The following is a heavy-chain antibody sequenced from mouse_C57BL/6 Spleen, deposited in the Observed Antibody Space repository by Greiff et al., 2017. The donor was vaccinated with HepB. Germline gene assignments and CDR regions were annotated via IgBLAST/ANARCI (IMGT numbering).Heavy chain of an antibody. V-gene: IGHV3-6*01. D-gene: IGHD1-1*01. CDR3: ASPVVAKAYAMDY. Sequence: EVKLMESGPGLVKPSQSLSLTCSVTGYSITSGYYWNWIRQFPGNKLEWMGYISYDGSNNYNPSLKNRISITRDTSKNQFFLKLNSVTTEDTATYYCASPVVAKAYAMDYWGQGTSVTVSS. CDR1: GYSITSGYY. J-gene: IGHJ4*01. CDR2: ISYDGSN.